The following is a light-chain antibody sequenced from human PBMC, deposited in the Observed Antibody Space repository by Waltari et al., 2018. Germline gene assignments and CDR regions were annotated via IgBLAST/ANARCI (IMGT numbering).Light chain of an antibody. CDR2: RNN. CDR1: NSNIGRNA. V-gene: IGLV1-44*01. CDR3: ATWDGSLNCRV. Sequence: QPILTQSPSASGTPGQRVTISCSGSNSNIGRNAVNWYQQLPGTAPKLLIYRNNQRPAGVPDRFSASKSGTSASLAISGLQSEDEADYYCATWDGSLNCRVFGGGTKLTVL. J-gene: IGLJ3*02.